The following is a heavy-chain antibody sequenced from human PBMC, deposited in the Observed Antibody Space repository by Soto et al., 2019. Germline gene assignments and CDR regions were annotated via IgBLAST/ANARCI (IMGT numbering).Heavy chain of an antibody. CDR1: GGSISISISY. V-gene: IGHV4-39*02. CDR3: ARRLPYASGSYAWFDP. CDR2: IYYSGYT. J-gene: IGHJ5*02. D-gene: IGHD3-10*01. Sequence: PSETLSLTCSVSGGSISISISYWAWIRQPPGKGLEWIGNIYYSGYTYYNPSLKSRVTISKDTSKNLFSLKLSSVTAADTAVYYCARRLPYASGSYAWFDPWGQGTLVTVSS.